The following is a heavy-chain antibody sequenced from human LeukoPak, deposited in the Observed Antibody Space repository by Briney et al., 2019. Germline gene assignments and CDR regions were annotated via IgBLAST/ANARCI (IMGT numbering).Heavy chain of an antibody. D-gene: IGHD3-3*01. CDR3: ARDQGGFLSH. CDR2: INPNSGGT. Sequence: ASVKVSCKASGYTFTSYYMHWVRQAPGQGLEWMGWINPNSGGTNYVQKFQGRVTMTRDTSISTVYMELSRLRSDDTAVYYCARDQGGFLSHWGQGTLVTVSS. CDR1: GYTFTSYY. J-gene: IGHJ4*02. V-gene: IGHV1-2*02.